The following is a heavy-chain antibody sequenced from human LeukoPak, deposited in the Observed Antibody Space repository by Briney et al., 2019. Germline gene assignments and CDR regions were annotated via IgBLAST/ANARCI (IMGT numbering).Heavy chain of an antibody. V-gene: IGHV4-59*04. CDR1: GGSISSYY. CDR2: IYYSGGT. J-gene: IGHJ4*02. CDR3: ARLYYYGSGSYGDY. D-gene: IGHD3-10*01. Sequence: SETLSLTCTVSGGSISSYYWSWIRQPPGKGLEWIGYIYYSGGTYYNPSLKSRVTISVDTSKNQFSLKLSSVTAADTAVYYCARLYYYGSGSYGDYWGQGTLVTVSS.